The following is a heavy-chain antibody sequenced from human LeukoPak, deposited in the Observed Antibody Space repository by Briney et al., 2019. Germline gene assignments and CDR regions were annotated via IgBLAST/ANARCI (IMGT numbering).Heavy chain of an antibody. CDR2: IYYSGST. CDR3: ARKSVVYDAFDI. Sequence: PSETLSLTCTVSGGSISSYYWSWIRQPPGKGLEWIGYIYYSGSTNYNPSLKSRVTISVDTSKNQFSLKLSSVTAADTAVYYCARKSVVYDAFDIWGQGTMVTVSS. J-gene: IGHJ3*02. D-gene: IGHD2-21*01. CDR1: GGSISSYY. V-gene: IGHV4-59*12.